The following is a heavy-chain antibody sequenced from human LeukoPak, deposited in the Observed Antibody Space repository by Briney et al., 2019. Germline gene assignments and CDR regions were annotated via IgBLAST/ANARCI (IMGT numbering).Heavy chain of an antibody. D-gene: IGHD2-2*01. J-gene: IGHJ4*02. Sequence: PGRPLRLSCAASGFTFSRYGMHWLRHATGKAVECVAVILYDGSNKYYADSVEGRFPISRDNSKNTLYLQMNSLRAEDTAVYYCAKDLGVVVPAASYWGQGTLVTVSS. CDR1: GFTFSRYG. CDR3: AKDLGVVVPAASY. V-gene: IGHV3-30*18. CDR2: ILYDGSNK.